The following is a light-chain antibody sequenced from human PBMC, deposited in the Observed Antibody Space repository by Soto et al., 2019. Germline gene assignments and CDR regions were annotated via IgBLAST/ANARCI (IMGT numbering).Light chain of an antibody. V-gene: IGKV3-11*01. J-gene: IGKJ1*01. CDR2: DAS. Sequence: EIVLTQSPATLSLSPGERATLSCRASQSVSSYFAWYQQKPGQAPRLLTYDASKRATGIPASFSASGSGTDFTLTITSLVTEDLLHYYCQQRSNWTLSFGQG. CDR1: QSVSSY. CDR3: QQRSNWTLS.